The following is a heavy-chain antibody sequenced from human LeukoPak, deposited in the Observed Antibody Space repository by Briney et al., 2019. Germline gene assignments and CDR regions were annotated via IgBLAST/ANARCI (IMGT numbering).Heavy chain of an antibody. CDR1: GFSFSHYA. CDR2: ISYSGGNK. Sequence: PGGSLRLSCAASGFSFSHYAIHCVRQDPGKGREWVSLISYSGGNKYYADSVKGRFTIDRDNSKNTVYLQMNSLRADDTALYSCARQEARNYYYEGLDYWGQGTLVTVSS. J-gene: IGHJ4*02. CDR3: ARQEARNYYYEGLDY. V-gene: IGHV3-30*04. D-gene: IGHD3-22*01.